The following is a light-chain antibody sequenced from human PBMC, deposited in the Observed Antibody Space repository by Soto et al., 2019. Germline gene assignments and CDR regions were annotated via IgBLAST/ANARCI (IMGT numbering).Light chain of an antibody. J-gene: IGKJ1*01. V-gene: IGKV4-1*01. Sequence: DIVLTQSPDSLAVSLGERATINCRSSQSVLYSSNNKNYLAWYQQKPGQSPKLLIYWASTRESGVPERFSGSVSGTDFTLTISSLQAEDVAVYYCQQYYSTAAWTFGQGTKVEIK. CDR3: QQYYSTAAWT. CDR1: QSVLYSSNNKNY. CDR2: WAS.